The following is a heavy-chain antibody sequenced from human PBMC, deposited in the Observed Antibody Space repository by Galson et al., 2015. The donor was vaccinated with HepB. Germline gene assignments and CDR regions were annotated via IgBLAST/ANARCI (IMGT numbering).Heavy chain of an antibody. Sequence: SVKVSCKASGYTFTSYGISWVRQAPGQGLEWMGWISAYNGNTNYAQKLQGRVTMTTDTSTSTAYMELRSLRSDDTAVYYCAKVASRAAAGPHLDYWGQGTLVTVSS. D-gene: IGHD6-13*01. J-gene: IGHJ4*02. CDR3: AKVASRAAAGPHLDY. V-gene: IGHV1-18*04. CDR1: GYTFTSYG. CDR2: ISAYNGNT.